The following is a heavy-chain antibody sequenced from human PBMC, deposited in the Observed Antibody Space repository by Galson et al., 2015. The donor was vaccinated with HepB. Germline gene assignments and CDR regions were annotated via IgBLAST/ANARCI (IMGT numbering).Heavy chain of an antibody. CDR1: GYSFTSYW. CDR2: IDPSDSYI. Sequence: QSGAEVKKPGESLRISCKGSGYSFTSYWISWVRQMPGKGLEWMGRIDPSDSYINYSPSFQGRVTISADKSISTAYLQWSSLKASDTAMYYCARGSSGWYYFDYWGQGTLVTVSS. CDR3: ARGSSGWYYFDY. V-gene: IGHV5-10-1*01. D-gene: IGHD6-19*01. J-gene: IGHJ4*02.